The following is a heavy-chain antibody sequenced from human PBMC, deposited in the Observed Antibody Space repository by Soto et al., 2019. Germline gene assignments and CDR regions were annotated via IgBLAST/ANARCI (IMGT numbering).Heavy chain of an antibody. V-gene: IGHV4-59*01. CDR2: IYYSGST. Sequence: PSETLSLTCTVSGGSISSYYWSWIRQPPGKGLEWIGYIYYSGSTNYNPSLKSRVTISVDTSKNQFSLKLSSVTAADTAVYYCARGDVVVQATDYWGQGTLVTVYS. J-gene: IGHJ4*02. CDR3: ARGDVVVQATDY. CDR1: GGSISSYY. D-gene: IGHD2-2*01.